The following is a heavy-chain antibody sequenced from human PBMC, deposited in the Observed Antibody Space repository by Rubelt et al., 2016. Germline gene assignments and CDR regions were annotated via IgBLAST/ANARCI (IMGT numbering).Heavy chain of an antibody. CDR1: GGSFSGYY. J-gene: IGHJ4*02. V-gene: IGHV4-34*01. CDR2: INHSGST. D-gene: IGHD2-2*01. CDR3: ARGRGAWCSSTSCYWIDY. Sequence: QVQLQQWGAGLLKPSETLSLTCAVYGGSFSGYYWSWIRQPPGKGLEWIGEINHSGSTNYNPSLKGLVTITVDTSKNQFSLKLSTVTAADTAVYYCARGRGAWCSSTSCYWIDYWGQGTLVTVSS.